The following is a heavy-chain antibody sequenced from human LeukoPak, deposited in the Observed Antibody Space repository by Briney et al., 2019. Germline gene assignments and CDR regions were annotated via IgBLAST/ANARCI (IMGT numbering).Heavy chain of an antibody. CDR1: GFTFSSHG. D-gene: IGHD3-22*01. J-gene: IGHJ4*02. V-gene: IGHV3-30*18. CDR2: ILHDGSNE. CDR3: AKDGTGGYYYLDY. Sequence: PGTSLRLSCAASGFTFSSHGMHWGRQAPGMGLEWVALILHDGSNEYYADSVQGRFTISRDSSRNTLYLQMNSLRAEDTAVYYCAKDGTGGYYYLDYWGQGTLVTVSS.